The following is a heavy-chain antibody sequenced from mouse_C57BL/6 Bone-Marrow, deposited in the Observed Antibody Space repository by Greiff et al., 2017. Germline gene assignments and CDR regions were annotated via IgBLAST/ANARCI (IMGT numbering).Heavy chain of an antibody. J-gene: IGHJ2*01. CDR1: GYTFTSYW. CDR3: ARGYAY. Sequence: QVQLQQPGAELVRPGPSVKLSCKASGYTFTSYWMHWVKQRPGQGLEWIGVIDPSDSYTNYNHKFKGKATLTVDTSSSTAYMQLSSLTSEDSAVYDWARGYAYWGQGTTLTVSS. D-gene: IGHD1-2*01. V-gene: IGHV1-59*01. CDR2: IDPSDSYT.